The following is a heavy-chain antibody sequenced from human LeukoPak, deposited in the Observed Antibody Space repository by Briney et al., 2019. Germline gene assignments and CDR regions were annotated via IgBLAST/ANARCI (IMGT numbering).Heavy chain of an antibody. CDR3: ARGYCSSTSCHNHYYYYYMDV. V-gene: IGHV3-21*01. CDR2: ISSSSYI. CDR1: GFTFSSYS. J-gene: IGHJ6*03. Sequence: PGGSLRLSCAASGFTFSSYSMNWVRQAPGKGLEWVSSISSSSYIYYADSVKGRFTISRDNAKNSLYLQMNSLRAEDTAVYYCARGYCSSTSCHNHYYYYYMDVWGKGTTVTVSS. D-gene: IGHD2-2*02.